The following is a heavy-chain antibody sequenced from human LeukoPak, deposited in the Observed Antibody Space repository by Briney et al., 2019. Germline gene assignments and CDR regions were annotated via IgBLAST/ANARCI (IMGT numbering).Heavy chain of an antibody. CDR2: IWYDGSNK. V-gene: IGHV3-33*06. Sequence: GGSLRLPCAASGFTFSSYGMHWVRQAPGKGLEWVAVIWYDGSNKYYADSVKGRFTISRDNSKNTLYLQMNSLRAEDTAVYYCAKGRWELLVWGQGTLVTVSS. D-gene: IGHD1-26*01. J-gene: IGHJ4*02. CDR1: GFTFSSYG. CDR3: AKGRWELLV.